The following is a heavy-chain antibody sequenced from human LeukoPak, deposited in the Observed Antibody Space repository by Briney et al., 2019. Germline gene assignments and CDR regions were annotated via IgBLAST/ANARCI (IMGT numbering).Heavy chain of an antibody. CDR1: GFTFSTYW. D-gene: IGHD6-19*01. V-gene: IGHV3-74*01. Sequence: GGSLRLSCAASGFTFSTYWMHWVRQAPGKGLVWVSRINSDGSRTTYADSVKGRFTISRDSAKNTLYLQMNSLRTEDTAVYYCARPETQYSSGLDGFDIWGQGTMVTVSS. CDR3: ARPETQYSSGLDGFDI. CDR2: INSDGSRT. J-gene: IGHJ3*02.